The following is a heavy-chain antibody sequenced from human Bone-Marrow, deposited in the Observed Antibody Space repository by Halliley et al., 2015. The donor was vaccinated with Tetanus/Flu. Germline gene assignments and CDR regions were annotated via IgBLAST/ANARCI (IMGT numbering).Heavy chain of an antibody. J-gene: IGHJ3*02. D-gene: IGHD2-21*01. Sequence: SLRLSCAVSGFTFNRYTMNWVRQSSGKGMEWVSSISSGNTYIYYADSVRGRFTVSRDKPKNSLYLQMNSLRAEDTAVYYCVREPDFAFDMWGRGTMVTVSS. CDR1: GFTFNRYT. CDR2: ISSGNTYI. CDR3: VREPDFAFDM. V-gene: IGHV3-21*01.